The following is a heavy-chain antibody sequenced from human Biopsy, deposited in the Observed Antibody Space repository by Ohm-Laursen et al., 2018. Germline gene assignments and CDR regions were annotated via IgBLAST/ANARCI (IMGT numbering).Heavy chain of an antibody. CDR1: GFTFTNYG. CDR2: IFYDGSNT. CDR3: AKDRYNYAPIGGFSMDV. V-gene: IGHV3-30*18. Sequence: SLTLSCSASGFTFTNYGMQWVRQAPGKGLEWVAFIFYDGSNTYYADSVKGRFTISRDNSRDTLYLQMSSLRAEDTAVYYCAKDRYNYAPIGGFSMDVWGQGTTVTVSS. D-gene: IGHD5-18*01. J-gene: IGHJ6*02.